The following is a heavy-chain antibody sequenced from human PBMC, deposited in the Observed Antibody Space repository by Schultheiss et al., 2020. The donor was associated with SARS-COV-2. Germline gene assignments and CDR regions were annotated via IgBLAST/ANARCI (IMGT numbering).Heavy chain of an antibody. CDR1: GFSVSSKY. Sequence: GGSLRLSCAASGFSVSSKYMNWVRQAPGKGLEWVSYISSSGSTIYYADSVKGRFTISRDNAKNSLYLQMNSLRAEDTAVYYCAREGDSYGAIYGMDVWGQGTTVTVSS. D-gene: IGHD5-18*01. CDR3: AREGDSYGAIYGMDV. CDR2: ISSSGSTI. V-gene: IGHV3-48*03. J-gene: IGHJ6*02.